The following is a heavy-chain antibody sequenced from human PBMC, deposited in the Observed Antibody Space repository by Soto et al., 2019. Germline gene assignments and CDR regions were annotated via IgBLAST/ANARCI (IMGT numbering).Heavy chain of an antibody. Sequence: QVQLQQWGAGLVKPSETLSLSCAVYGQSFSGHSWAWIRQSPGKGLEWIGEINESGSTYYNPSLKSRVTISADTSKNQFSLKLSSVSGVATAVYFCARGSGIVALPGELEDVNYDYWGQGTLVNVSS. CDR3: ARGSGIVALPGELEDVNYDY. J-gene: IGHJ4*02. D-gene: IGHD1-1*01. CDR1: GQSFSGHS. CDR2: INESGST. V-gene: IGHV4-34*01.